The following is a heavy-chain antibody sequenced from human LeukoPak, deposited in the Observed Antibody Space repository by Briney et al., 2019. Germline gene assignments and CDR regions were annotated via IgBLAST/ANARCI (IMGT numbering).Heavy chain of an antibody. J-gene: IGHJ6*04. Sequence: GRSLRLSCAASGFTFSSYGMHWVRQAPGKGLEWVAVIWYDGSNKYYADSVKGRFTISRDNSKNTLYLQMNSLRAEDTAVYYCAREGVAAAGYYYGIDVWGKGTTVTVSS. D-gene: IGHD6-13*01. V-gene: IGHV3-33*01. CDR3: AREGVAAAGYYYGIDV. CDR1: GFTFSSYG. CDR2: IWYDGSNK.